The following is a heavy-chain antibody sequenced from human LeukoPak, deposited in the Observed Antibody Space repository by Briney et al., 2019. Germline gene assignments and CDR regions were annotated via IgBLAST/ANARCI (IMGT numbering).Heavy chain of an antibody. CDR3: VSDGLAY. V-gene: IGHV3-7*01. J-gene: IGHJ4*02. CDR2: INEDGGAR. CDR1: GLTFSKNS. Sequence: GGSLRPSCVASGLTFSKNSMSWVRQAPGKGLEWVAHINEDGGARYYVDSLEGRFTISRDNAKNSLYLQMNSLRVEDTSLYYCVSDGLAYWGQATLATVSS.